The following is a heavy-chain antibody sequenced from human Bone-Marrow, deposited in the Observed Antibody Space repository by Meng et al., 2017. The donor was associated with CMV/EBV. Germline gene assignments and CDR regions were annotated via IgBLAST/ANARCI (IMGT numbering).Heavy chain of an antibody. CDR1: GGSISSYY. V-gene: IGHV4-59*01. J-gene: IGHJ6*02. CDR2: IYYSGST. Sequence: ESLKISCTVSGGSISSYYWSWIRQPPGKGLEWIGYIYYSGSTNYNPSLKSRVTISVDTSKNQFSLKLSSVTAADTAVYYCARDLPGNDGMDVWGQGTTVTVSS. D-gene: IGHD1-1*01. CDR3: ARDLPGNDGMDV.